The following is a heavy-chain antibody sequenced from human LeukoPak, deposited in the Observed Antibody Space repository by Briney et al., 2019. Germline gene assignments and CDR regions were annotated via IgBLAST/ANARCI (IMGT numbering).Heavy chain of an antibody. CDR2: IYYSGST. D-gene: IGHD3-16*01. J-gene: IGHJ5*02. CDR3: ARDLGSIWADNWFDP. CDR1: GGSISSYY. V-gene: IGHV4-59*01. Sequence: PSETLSLTCTVSGGSISSYYWSWIRQPPGKGLEWIGYIYYSGSTNYNPSLKSRVTISVDTSKNQFSLKLSSVTAADTAVYYCARDLGSIWADNWFDPWGQGTLVTVSS.